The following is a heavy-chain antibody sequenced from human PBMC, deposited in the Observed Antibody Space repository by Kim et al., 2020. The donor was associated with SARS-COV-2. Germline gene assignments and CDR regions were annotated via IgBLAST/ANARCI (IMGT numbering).Heavy chain of an antibody. V-gene: IGHV4-39*07. D-gene: IGHD3-22*01. J-gene: IGHJ5*02. CDR3: ARGSPGGDSMIVTLIRRWCDP. Sequence: SETLSLTCTVSGGSMTSGSYYWGWIRQPPGKGLEWIGSVYYSERIHYNPSLKSRVTISVDTSRNQFSLKLKSVTAADTAVYYCARGSPGGDSMIVTLIRRWCDPWGQGALVTVSS. CDR2: VYYSERI. CDR1: GGSMTSGSYY.